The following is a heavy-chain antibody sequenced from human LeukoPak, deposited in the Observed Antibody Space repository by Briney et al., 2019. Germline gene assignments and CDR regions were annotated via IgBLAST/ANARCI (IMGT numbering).Heavy chain of an antibody. CDR1: GGSVSNSLYY. CDR3: VEAPNPYYFDD. J-gene: IGHJ4*02. D-gene: IGHD5-24*01. Sequence: SETLSLTCTVSGGSVSNSLYYWSWIRQPPGKGLEWIGYIYYNGDTNYNPSLKSRVIISIDTSKNQFSLKLNSMSAADTAVYYCVEAPNPYYFDDWGQGTLVTVSS. CDR2: IYYNGDT. V-gene: IGHV4-61*01.